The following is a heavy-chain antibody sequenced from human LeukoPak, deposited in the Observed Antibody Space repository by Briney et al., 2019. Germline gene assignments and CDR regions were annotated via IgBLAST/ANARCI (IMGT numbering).Heavy chain of an antibody. J-gene: IGHJ4*02. Sequence: LRLSCAASGFTFSSYAMSWIRQPPGKGLEWIGYIYYSGSTYYNPSLKSRVTISVDTSKNQFSLKLSSVTAADTAVYYCARDRHGYPDYWGQGTLVTVSS. CDR2: IYYSGST. CDR3: ARDRHGYPDY. D-gene: IGHD3-22*01. CDR1: GFTFSSYA. V-gene: IGHV4-30-4*01.